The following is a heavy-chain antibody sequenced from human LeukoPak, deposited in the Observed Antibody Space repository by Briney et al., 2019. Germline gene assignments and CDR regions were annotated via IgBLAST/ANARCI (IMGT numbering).Heavy chain of an antibody. CDR3: ARVPGGGTAAN. D-gene: IGHD1-7*01. CDR2: IYYSGST. Sequence: PSETLSLTCTVSGGSVSSGSYYWSWIRQPPGKGLEWIGYIYYSGSTNYYPSLKSRVTISVDMSKNPFSLRLSSVTTADTAVYYCARVPGGGTAANWGQGTMVTVSS. J-gene: IGHJ3*01. CDR1: GGSVSSGSYY. V-gene: IGHV4-61*01.